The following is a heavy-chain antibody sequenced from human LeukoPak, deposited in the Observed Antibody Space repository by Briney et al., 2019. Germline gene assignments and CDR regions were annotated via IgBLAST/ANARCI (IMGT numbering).Heavy chain of an antibody. V-gene: IGHV1-2*06. J-gene: IGHJ4*02. Sequence: GASVKVSCKASGYTFTGYYMHWVRQAPGQGLEWMGRINPNSGGTNYAQKFQGRVTMTRDTSISTAYMELSRLRSDDTAVYYCARVHAYYYDSSGSRKYYFDYWGQGTLVTVSS. CDR2: INPNSGGT. CDR3: ARVHAYYYDSSGSRKYYFDY. CDR1: GYTFTGYY. D-gene: IGHD3-22*01.